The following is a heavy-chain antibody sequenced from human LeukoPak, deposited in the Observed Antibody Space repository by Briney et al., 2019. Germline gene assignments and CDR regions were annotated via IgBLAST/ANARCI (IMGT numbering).Heavy chain of an antibody. CDR3: ARDPVAAAGSYFDY. Sequence: ALVKVSCKASGYTFTGYYMHWVRQAPGQGLEWMGWINPNSGGTNYAQKFQGRVTMTRDTFISTAYMELSRLRSDDTAVYYCARDPVAAAGSYFDYWGQGTLVTVSS. CDR1: GYTFTGYY. CDR2: INPNSGGT. J-gene: IGHJ4*02. V-gene: IGHV1-2*02. D-gene: IGHD6-13*01.